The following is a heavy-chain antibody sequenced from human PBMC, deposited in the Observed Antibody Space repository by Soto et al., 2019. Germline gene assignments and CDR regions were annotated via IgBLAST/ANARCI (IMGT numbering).Heavy chain of an antibody. Sequence: PSETLSLTCTVSGDSITSGGYYWSWLRQPPGKGLEWIGYIYHSGGASYNPSLRGRAVISIDTSKNQFSLRLNAVTAADTATYYCARDYYGAGSQYDYYGLDVWGQGTTVTVSS. CDR1: GDSITSGGYY. D-gene: IGHD3-10*01. CDR3: ARDYYGAGSQYDYYGLDV. V-gene: IGHV4-31*03. CDR2: IYHSGGA. J-gene: IGHJ6*02.